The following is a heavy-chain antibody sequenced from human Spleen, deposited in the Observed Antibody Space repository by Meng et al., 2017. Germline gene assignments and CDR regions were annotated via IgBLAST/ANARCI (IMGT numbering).Heavy chain of an antibody. V-gene: IGHV4-61*02. D-gene: IGHD3-10*01. Sequence: SETLSLTCTVSGGSISSGSYYWSWIRQPAGKGLEWIGRIYTSGSTNYNPSLKSRVTISVDTSKNQFSLKLSSVTAADTAVYYCATDGSGTFDYWGHGTLVTVSS. CDR3: ATDGSGTFDY. J-gene: IGHJ4*01. CDR1: GGSISSGSYY. CDR2: IYTSGST.